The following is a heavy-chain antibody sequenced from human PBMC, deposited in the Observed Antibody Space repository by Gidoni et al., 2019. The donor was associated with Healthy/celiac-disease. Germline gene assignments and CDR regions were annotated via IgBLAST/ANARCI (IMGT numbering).Heavy chain of an antibody. V-gene: IGHV4-34*01. CDR3: ARVPVSFGGYYFDY. J-gene: IGHJ4*02. D-gene: IGHD3-10*01. CDR2: INHSGST. CDR1: GGSFSGYY. Sequence: QVQLQQWGAGLLKPSETLSLTCAVYGGSFSGYYWSWIRQPPGKGLEWIGEINHSGSTNYNPSLKSRGTISVDTSKNQFSLKLSSVTAAGTAVYYCARVPVSFGGYYFDYWGQGTLVTVSS.